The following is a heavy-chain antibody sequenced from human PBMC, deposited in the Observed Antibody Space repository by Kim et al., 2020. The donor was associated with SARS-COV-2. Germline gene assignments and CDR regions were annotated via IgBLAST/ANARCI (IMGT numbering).Heavy chain of an antibody. CDR3: ARGGLLYPYYYYYYMDV. CDR2: INHSGST. CDR1: GGSFSGYY. V-gene: IGHV4-34*01. Sequence: SETLSLTCAVYGGSFSGYYWSWIRQPPGKGLEWIGEINHSGSTNYNPSLKSRVTISVDTSKNQFSLKLSSVTAADTAVYYCARGGLLYPYYYYYYMDVWGKGTTVTVSS. D-gene: IGHD2-15*01. J-gene: IGHJ6*03.